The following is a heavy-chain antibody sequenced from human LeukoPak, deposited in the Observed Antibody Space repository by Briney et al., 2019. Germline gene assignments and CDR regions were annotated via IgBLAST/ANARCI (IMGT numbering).Heavy chain of an antibody. Sequence: GGSLRLSCAASGFTFSTYSMNWVRQAPGKGLEWVSSISSSSSYIYYADSVKGRFTISRDNAKNSLYLQMNSLRAEDTAVYYCARDLSGIAGYTYGRGIDYWGQGTLVTVSS. J-gene: IGHJ4*02. V-gene: IGHV3-21*01. CDR1: GFTFSTYS. D-gene: IGHD5-18*01. CDR2: ISSSSSYI. CDR3: ARDLSGIAGYTYGRGIDY.